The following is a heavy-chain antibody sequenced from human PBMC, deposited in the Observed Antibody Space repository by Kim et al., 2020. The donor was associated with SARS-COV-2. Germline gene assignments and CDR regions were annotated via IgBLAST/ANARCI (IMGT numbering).Heavy chain of an antibody. J-gene: IGHJ6*03. D-gene: IGHD3-10*01. CDR3: AGFGIPEGDYYYYYMDV. Sequence: ANSRKGRFTISRDNSKNTLYLQMGSLRAEDMAVYYCAGFGIPEGDYYYYYMDVWGKGTTVTVSS. V-gene: IGHV3-64*01.